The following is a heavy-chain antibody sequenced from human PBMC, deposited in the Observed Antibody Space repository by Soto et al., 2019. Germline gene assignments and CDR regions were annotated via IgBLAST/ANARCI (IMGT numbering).Heavy chain of an antibody. J-gene: IGHJ5*02. CDR3: ARGLYGVMWAYNWFDP. CDR2: IYYSGST. D-gene: IGHD3-16*01. CDR1: GGSISSGDYY. Sequence: QVQLQESGPGLVKPSQTLSLTCTVSGGSISSGDYYWSWIRQPPGKGLEWIGYIYYSGSTYYNPSLKSRVTISEDTSKNQFSLKLSSVTAADTAVYYCARGLYGVMWAYNWFDPWGQGTLVTVSS. V-gene: IGHV4-30-4*01.